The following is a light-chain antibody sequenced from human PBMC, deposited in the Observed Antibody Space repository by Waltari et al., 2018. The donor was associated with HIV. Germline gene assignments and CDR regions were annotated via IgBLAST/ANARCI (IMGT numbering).Light chain of an antibody. CDR2: DVD. CDR1: DNAFDVYNF. V-gene: IGLV2-14*03. Sequence: SAVTQPASVSGLPGQSITISCTGDDNAFDVYNFVSWYQQPPGKLPRLILYDVDSRASGIPARFSGSRSGHTASLNISGLRAEDEADYYCALFTDDSTLLFGGGTKVTVL. CDR3: ALFTDDSTLL. J-gene: IGLJ2*01.